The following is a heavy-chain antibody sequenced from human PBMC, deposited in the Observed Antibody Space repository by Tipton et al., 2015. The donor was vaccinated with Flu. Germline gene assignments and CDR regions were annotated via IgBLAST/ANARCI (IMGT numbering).Heavy chain of an antibody. CDR1: GGSISSYY. Sequence: LRLSCTVSGGSISSYYWSWIRQPAGKGLEWIGRIYTSGSTNYNPSLKSRVTMSVDTSKNQFSLKLSSVTAADTAVYYCARDSAYNWNEGGYFDYWGQGTLVTVSS. D-gene: IGHD1-1*01. CDR3: ARDSAYNWNEGGYFDY. CDR2: IYTSGST. J-gene: IGHJ4*02. V-gene: IGHV4-4*07.